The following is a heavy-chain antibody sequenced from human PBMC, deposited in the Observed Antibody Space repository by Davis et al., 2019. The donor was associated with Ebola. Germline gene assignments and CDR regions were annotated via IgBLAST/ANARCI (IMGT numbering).Heavy chain of an antibody. CDR1: GYTFSLYT. Sequence: ASVKVSCKASGYTFSLYTIHWLRRAPGQGFQWVGWVLPSRGETNYAREFQGRVTMTRDTSMNTAYLELSGLTSDDTAIYYCARDPAELGTVGCLEYYFDYWGQGTPVTVSS. D-gene: IGHD7-27*01. CDR3: ARDPAELGTVGCLEYYFDY. J-gene: IGHJ4*02. V-gene: IGHV1-2*02. CDR2: VLPSRGET.